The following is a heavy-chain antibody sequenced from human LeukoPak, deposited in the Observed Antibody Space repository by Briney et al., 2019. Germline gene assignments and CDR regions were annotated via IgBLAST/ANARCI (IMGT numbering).Heavy chain of an antibody. CDR2: MNPNSGNT. CDR1: GYTFTSYD. CDR3: ARDVLRYFDWLLSSDAFDI. V-gene: IGHV1-8*03. D-gene: IGHD3-9*01. J-gene: IGHJ3*02. Sequence: ASVKVSCKASGYTFTSYDINWVRQATGQGLEWMGWMNPNSGNTGYAQKFQGRVTITRNTSISTAYMELSSLRSEDTAVYYCARDVLRYFDWLLSSDAFDIWGQGTMVTVSS.